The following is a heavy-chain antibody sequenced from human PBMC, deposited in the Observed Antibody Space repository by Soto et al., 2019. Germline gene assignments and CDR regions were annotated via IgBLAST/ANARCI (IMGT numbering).Heavy chain of an antibody. CDR2: IDNAGTDS. Sequence: EVQLVESGGGLVQPGGSLRLSCAASGFTLSGRSMHWVRQAPGKGLVWVSGIDNAGTDSTYADSVKGRFTSSRDNAKNMLYLQMNSLRVEDTAVYYCVRGWFGPDVGGKGTTAPVSS. V-gene: IGHV3-74*01. J-gene: IGHJ6*04. CDR1: GFTLSGRS. D-gene: IGHD3-10*01. CDR3: VRGWFGPDV.